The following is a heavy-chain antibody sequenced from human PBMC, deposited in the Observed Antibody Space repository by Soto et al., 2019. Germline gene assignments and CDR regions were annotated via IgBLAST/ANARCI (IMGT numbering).Heavy chain of an antibody. J-gene: IGHJ4*02. Sequence: GGSLRLSCAASRFTFSSYGMSWVRQAPGKGLEWVSAISGSGSSTYYADSVKGRFTISRDNSKNTLYLQMNSLRAEDTAIYYCAKSLYFGDYVKNFDYWGQGTLVTVSS. D-gene: IGHD4-17*01. CDR1: RFTFSSYG. CDR3: AKSLYFGDYVKNFDY. V-gene: IGHV3-23*01. CDR2: ISGSGSST.